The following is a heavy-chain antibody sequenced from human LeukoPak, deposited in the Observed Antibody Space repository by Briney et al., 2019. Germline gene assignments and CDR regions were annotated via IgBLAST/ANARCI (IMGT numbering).Heavy chain of an antibody. CDR2: FSGSGDTTS. J-gene: IGHJ6*02. V-gene: IGHV3-23*01. CDR3: AKANHYFHWYAMDV. Sequence: GGSLRLSCAASGFAFGTYAMTWVRQAPGKGLEWVSTFSGSGDTTSYYADSVKGRFTISRDNFKNTLYLQMSSLRADDTAVYYCAKANHYFHWYAMDVWGPGTAVTVSS. D-gene: IGHD1-14*01. CDR1: GFAFGTYA.